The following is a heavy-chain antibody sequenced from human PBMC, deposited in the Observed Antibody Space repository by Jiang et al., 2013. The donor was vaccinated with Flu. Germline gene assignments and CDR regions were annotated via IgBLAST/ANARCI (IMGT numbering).Heavy chain of an antibody. Sequence: FSTYSMNWVRQAPGKGLEWVSYISSSSSTIFYADSVKGRFTISRDNAKNSVYLQMNSLRAEDTAVYYCARENLYCSGGSCYSEGFDYWGQGTLVTVSS. V-gene: IGHV3-48*01. J-gene: IGHJ4*02. D-gene: IGHD2-15*01. CDR1: FSTYS. CDR3: ARENLYCSGGSCYSEGFDY. CDR2: ISSSSSTI.